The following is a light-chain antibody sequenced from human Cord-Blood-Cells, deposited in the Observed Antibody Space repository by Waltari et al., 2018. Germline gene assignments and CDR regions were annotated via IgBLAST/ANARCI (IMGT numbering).Light chain of an antibody. J-gene: IGKJ3*01. Sequence: DIVMTQSTDFLAVPLGQRVTINCKSSQSVLYSSNNKNYLAWYQQKPGQPPQLLIYWASTRESGVPDRFSGSGSGTDFTLTISSLQAEDVAVYYCQQYYSTPFTFGPGTKVDIK. CDR2: WAS. CDR3: QQYYSTPFT. V-gene: IGKV4-1*01. CDR1: QSVLYSSNNKNY.